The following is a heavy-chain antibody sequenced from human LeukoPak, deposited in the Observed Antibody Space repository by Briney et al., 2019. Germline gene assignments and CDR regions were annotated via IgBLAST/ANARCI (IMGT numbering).Heavy chain of an antibody. CDR2: INHSGST. D-gene: IGHD4-23*01. Sequence: PSETLSLTCAVYGGSFSGYYWSRIRQPPGKELEWIGEINHSGSTNYNPSLKSRVTISVDTSKNQFSLKLSSVTAADTAVYYCARSIPYYDYGGNWFPDAFDIWGQGTMVTVSS. CDR1: GGSFSGYY. J-gene: IGHJ3*02. CDR3: ARSIPYYDYGGNWFPDAFDI. V-gene: IGHV4-34*01.